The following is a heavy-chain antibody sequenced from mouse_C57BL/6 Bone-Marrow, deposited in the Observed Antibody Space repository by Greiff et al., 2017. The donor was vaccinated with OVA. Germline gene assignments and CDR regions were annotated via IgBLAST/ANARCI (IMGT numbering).Heavy chain of an antibody. CDR3: ARRDDGTRDYFDY. J-gene: IGHJ2*01. D-gene: IGHD2-3*01. V-gene: IGHV5-6*01. CDR2: ISSGGSYT. Sequence: EVQGVESGGDLVKPGGSLKLSCAASGFTFSSYGMSWVRQTPDKRLEWVATISSGGSYTYYPDSVKGRFTISRDNAKNTLYLQMSSLKSEDTAMYYCARRDDGTRDYFDYWGQGTTLTVSS. CDR1: GFTFSSYG.